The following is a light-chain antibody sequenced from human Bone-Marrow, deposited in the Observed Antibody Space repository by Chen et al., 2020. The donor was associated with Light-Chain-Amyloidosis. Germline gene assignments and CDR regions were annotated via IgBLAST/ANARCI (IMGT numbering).Light chain of an antibody. CDR1: QDISSS. V-gene: IGKV1-33*01. CDR2: DTS. CDR3: QQCDKIPYT. J-gene: IGKJ2*01. Sequence: DIQMTQSPSSLSASVGDRVTITCQASQDISSSLNWYQQKQGEAPKLLIYDTSILETGGPSRFRGSGSGTHFTFTISSLQSEDFATYYCQQCDKIPYTFGQGTKLEIK.